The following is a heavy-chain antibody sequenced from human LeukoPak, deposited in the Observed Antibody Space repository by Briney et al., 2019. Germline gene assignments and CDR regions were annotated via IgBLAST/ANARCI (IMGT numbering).Heavy chain of an antibody. V-gene: IGHV3-23*01. CDR2: ISGSGGST. J-gene: IGHJ3*02. CDR1: GFTFSSYA. D-gene: IGHD3-22*01. CDR3: AKGIVVVITVAHAFDI. Sequence: GSSLRLSCAASGFTFSSYAMSWVRQAPGKGLEWVSAISGSGGSTYYADSVKGRFTISRDNSKNTLYLQMNSLRAEDTAVYYCAKGIVVVITVAHAFDIWGQGTMVTVSS.